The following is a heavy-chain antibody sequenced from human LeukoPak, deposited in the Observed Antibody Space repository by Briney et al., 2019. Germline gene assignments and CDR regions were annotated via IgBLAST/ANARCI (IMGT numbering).Heavy chain of an antibody. CDR1: GGSFSGYY. D-gene: IGHD3-10*01. CDR3: ARLWVTMVRGPNWFDP. Sequence: SETLSLTCAVYGGSFSGYYWSWIRQPPGKGLEWIGEINHSGSTNYNPSLKSRVTISVDTSKNQFSLKPSSVTAADTAVYYCARLWVTMVRGPNWFDPWGQGTLVTVSS. V-gene: IGHV4-34*01. CDR2: INHSGST. J-gene: IGHJ5*02.